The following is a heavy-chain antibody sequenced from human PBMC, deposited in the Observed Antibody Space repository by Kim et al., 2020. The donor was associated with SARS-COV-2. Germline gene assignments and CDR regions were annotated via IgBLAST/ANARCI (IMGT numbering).Heavy chain of an antibody. CDR3: ARPVVVTGDSHDAFDI. J-gene: IGHJ3*02. CDR1: GYSFTSYW. Sequence: GESLKISCKGSGYSFTSYWISWVRQMPGKGLEWMGRIDPSDSYTNYSPSFQGHVTISADKSISTAYLQWSSLKASDTAMYYCARPVVVTGDSHDAFDIWGQGTMVTVSS. D-gene: IGHD2-21*02. CDR2: IDPSDSYT. V-gene: IGHV5-10-1*01.